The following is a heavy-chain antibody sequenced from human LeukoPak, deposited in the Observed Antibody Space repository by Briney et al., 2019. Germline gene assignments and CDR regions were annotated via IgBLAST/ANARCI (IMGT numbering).Heavy chain of an antibody. CDR2: ISYGGTSK. CDR1: GFTISSYD. D-gene: IGHD3-3*01. CDR3: ARGVFWMSTVSFRPPDEF. Sequence: PGGSLRLSCAASGFTISSYDMNWVRQAPGKGLELVALISYGGTSKYYADSVKGRFAISKDNSKNTLYLEMNSLRVDDTAIYYCARGVFWMSTVSFRPPDEFWGQGTLVTVSS. V-gene: IGHV3-33*05. J-gene: IGHJ4*02.